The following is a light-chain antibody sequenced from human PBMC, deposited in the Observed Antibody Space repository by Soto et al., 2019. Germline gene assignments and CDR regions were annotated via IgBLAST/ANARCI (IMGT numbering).Light chain of an antibody. J-gene: IGKJ1*01. CDR2: GAS. CDR3: QQYGSPRT. CDR1: KSVSSSS. Sequence: ELVLTQSPGTLSLSPGERATLSCRASKSVSSSSLAWYQQKPGQAPRLLIYGASSRATGIPDMFSGSGSGTDCTLTIIRLEPEDFAVYYCQQYGSPRTFGQGTKVDI. V-gene: IGKV3-20*01.